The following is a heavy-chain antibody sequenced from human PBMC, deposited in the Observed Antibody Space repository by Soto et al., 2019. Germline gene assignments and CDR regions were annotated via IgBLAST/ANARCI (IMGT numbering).Heavy chain of an antibody. CDR1: GYSFTSYG. CDR2: ISAYNGNT. D-gene: IGHD3-3*02. J-gene: IGHJ6*03. Sequence: QVQLVQSGAEVKKPGASVKVSCKASGYSFTSYGISWVRQAPGQGLEWLGWISAYNGNTNYAQKLQGRVTMTTDTSTSTAYMELRSLRSDDTAVYYCARDPTIRYYYYYMDVWGKGTMVTVSS. V-gene: IGHV1-18*01. CDR3: ARDPTIRYYYYYMDV.